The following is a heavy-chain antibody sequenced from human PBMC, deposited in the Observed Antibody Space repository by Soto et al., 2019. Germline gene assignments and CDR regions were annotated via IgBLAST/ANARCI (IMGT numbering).Heavy chain of an antibody. CDR1: GGSISSSSHH. CDR2: IYYDGST. J-gene: IGHJ4*01. Sequence: SETLSLTCTVSGGSISSSSHHWGWIRQPPGKGLEWIGSIYYDGSTYYNPSLKSRLTISADTSKNQLSLELNSVTAADTAVYYCARSTIAPHLFMYPFDYWGQGTLVTVSS. D-gene: IGHD6-6*01. V-gene: IGHV4-39*01. CDR3: ARSTIAPHLFMYPFDY.